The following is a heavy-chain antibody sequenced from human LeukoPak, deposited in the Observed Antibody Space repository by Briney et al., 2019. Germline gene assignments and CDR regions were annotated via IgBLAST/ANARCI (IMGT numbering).Heavy chain of an antibody. CDR1: GFTFSSYW. D-gene: IGHD6-19*01. J-gene: IGHJ4*02. Sequence: GGSLRLSCAASGFTFSSYWMNWVRQAPGKGLEWVANIKQDGSEKDYVDSVKGRFTISRDNAKNLLYLQMNSLRAEDTAVYYCARVSSLAVAGFFDYWGQGILVTVSS. CDR3: ARVSSLAVAGFFDY. CDR2: IKQDGSEK. V-gene: IGHV3-7*01.